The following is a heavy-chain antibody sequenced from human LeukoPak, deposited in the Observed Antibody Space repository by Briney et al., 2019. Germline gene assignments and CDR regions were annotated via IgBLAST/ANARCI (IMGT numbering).Heavy chain of an antibody. J-gene: IGHJ5*02. V-gene: IGHV4-59*01. CDR3: ARRPIGSSEGWFDP. CDR2: IYYSGST. D-gene: IGHD6-6*01. Sequence: PSETLSLTCTVSGGSISSYYWSWIRQPPGKGLEWIGYIYYSGSTNYNPSLKSRVTISVDTSKNQFSLKLSSVTAADTAVYYCARRPIGSSEGWFDPWGQGTLVTVSS. CDR1: GGSISSYY.